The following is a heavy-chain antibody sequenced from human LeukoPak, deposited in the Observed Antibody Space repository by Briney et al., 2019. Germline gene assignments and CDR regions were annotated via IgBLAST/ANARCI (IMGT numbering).Heavy chain of an antibody. J-gene: IGHJ6*04. Sequence: GGSESLFCAPSGFTFSSYAMRWARHAPGEGREWVSVIRARGVSTYYADSVKGRLTIYRDNSKNTLYLRMNSQRAEDTAVYYCEKKYCISRGCPYGMDVWGEGTTVTVSS. D-gene: IGHD2/OR15-2a*01. V-gene: IGHV3-23*01. CDR3: EKKYCISRGCPYGMDV. CDR1: GFTFSSYA. CDR2: IRARGVST.